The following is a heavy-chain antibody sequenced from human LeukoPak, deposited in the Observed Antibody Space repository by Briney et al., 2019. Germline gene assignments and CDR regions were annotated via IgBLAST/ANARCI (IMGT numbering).Heavy chain of an antibody. CDR2: ISSSGSTI. CDR3: ARALVVVAALDY. J-gene: IGHJ4*02. CDR1: GFTFSSYE. Sequence: GGSLRLSCAASGFTFSSYEMNWVRQAPGKGLEWVSYISSSGSTIYYADFVKGRFTISRDNAKNSLYLQMNSLRAEDTAVYYCARALVVVAALDYWGQGTLVTVSS. D-gene: IGHD2-15*01. V-gene: IGHV3-48*03.